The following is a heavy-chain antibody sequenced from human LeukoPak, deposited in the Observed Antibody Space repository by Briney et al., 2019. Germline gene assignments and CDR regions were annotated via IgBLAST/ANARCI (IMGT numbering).Heavy chain of an antibody. CDR2: IYTSGST. CDR1: GGSISSYY. D-gene: IGHD4-17*01. J-gene: IGHJ3*02. V-gene: IGHV4-4*07. Sequence: SETLSLTCTVSGGSISSYYLSWIRQPAGKGLEWIGRIYTSGSTNYNPSLKSRVTMSVDTSKNQFSLKLSSVTAADTAVYYCARGLFNYGAFDIWGQGTMVTVSS. CDR3: ARGLFNYGAFDI.